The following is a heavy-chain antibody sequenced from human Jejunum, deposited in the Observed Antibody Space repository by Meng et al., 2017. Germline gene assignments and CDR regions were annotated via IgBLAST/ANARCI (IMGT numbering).Heavy chain of an antibody. CDR3: AILPPGI. V-gene: IGHV3-74*01. CDR2: IKSDGSAA. Sequence: GGSLRLSCAASGLSFSMYWMDWVRQVPGKGLEWVSRIKSDGSAASYADSVKGRFTISRDNAKNTLYLQMDRLSAEDMAVYYCAILPPGIWGQGTLVTVSS. D-gene: IGHD3-10*01. CDR1: GLSFSMYW. J-gene: IGHJ4*02.